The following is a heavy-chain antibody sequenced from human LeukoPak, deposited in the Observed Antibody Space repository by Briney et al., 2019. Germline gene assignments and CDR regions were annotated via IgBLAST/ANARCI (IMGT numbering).Heavy chain of an antibody. J-gene: IGHJ4*02. CDR2: IKEDGSDK. CDR3: ARDRGYDTFDY. CDR1: GFTFSSFW. D-gene: IGHD5-12*01. V-gene: IGHV3-7*01. Sequence: GGSLRLSCAASGFTFSSFWMSWIRQAPGKGLEWVANIKEDGSDKNYVDSVKGRFTISRDNTKRSVFLQMNSLRDEDTAVYFCARDRGYDTFDYWGQGTLVTVSS.